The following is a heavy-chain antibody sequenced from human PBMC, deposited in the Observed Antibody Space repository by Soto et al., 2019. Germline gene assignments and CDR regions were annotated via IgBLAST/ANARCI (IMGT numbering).Heavy chain of an antibody. CDR1: GYSFTSYW. CDR3: ARRNNDYGDQYYYGMDV. V-gene: IGHV5-10-1*01. D-gene: IGHD4-17*01. CDR2: IDPSDSYT. Sequence: GESLKISCKGSGYSFTSYWISWVRQMPGKGLEWMGRIDPSDSYTNYSPSFQGHVTISADKSISTAYLQWSSLKASDTAMYYFARRNNDYGDQYYYGMDVWGQGTTVTVSS. J-gene: IGHJ6*02.